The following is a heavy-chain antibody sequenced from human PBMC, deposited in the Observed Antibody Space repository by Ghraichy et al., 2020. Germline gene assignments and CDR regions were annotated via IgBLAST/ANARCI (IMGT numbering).Heavy chain of an antibody. D-gene: IGHD1-26*01. CDR1: GGSISSSSYY. V-gene: IGHV4-39*01. CDR2: IYYSGST. J-gene: IGHJ4*02. Sequence: SETLSLTCTVSGGSISSSSYYWGWIRQPPGKGLEWIGSIYYSGSTYYNPSLKSRVTISVDTSKNQFSLKLSSVTAADTAVYYCARPVWELWDPFDYWGQGTLVTVSS. CDR3: ARPVWELWDPFDY.